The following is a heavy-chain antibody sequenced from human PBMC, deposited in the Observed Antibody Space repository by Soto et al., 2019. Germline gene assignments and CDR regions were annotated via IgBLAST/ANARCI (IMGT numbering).Heavy chain of an antibody. V-gene: IGHV1-69*02. CDR1: GYTFISYY. D-gene: IGHD3-10*01. Sequence: ASVKVSCKASGYTFISYYMHWVRQAPGQGLEWMGRIIPILGIANYAQKFQGRVTITADKSTSTAYMELSSLRSEDTAVYYCARSLGYYGSGSYETFDYWGQGTLVTVSS. J-gene: IGHJ4*02. CDR3: ARSLGYYGSGSYETFDY. CDR2: IIPILGIA.